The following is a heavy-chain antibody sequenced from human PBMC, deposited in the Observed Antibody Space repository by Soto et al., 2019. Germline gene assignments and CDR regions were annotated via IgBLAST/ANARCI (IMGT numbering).Heavy chain of an antibody. V-gene: IGHV3-33*01. D-gene: IGHD3-3*01. CDR2: IWYDGSNK. CDR1: GFTFSSYG. CDR3: ARSPFRYDFTFDY. Sequence: GGSLRLSCAASGFTFSSYGMHWVRQAPGKGLEWVAVIWYDGSNKYYADSVKGRFTISRDNSKNTLYLQMNSLRAEDTAVYYCARSPFRYDFTFDYWGQGTLVTVSS. J-gene: IGHJ4*02.